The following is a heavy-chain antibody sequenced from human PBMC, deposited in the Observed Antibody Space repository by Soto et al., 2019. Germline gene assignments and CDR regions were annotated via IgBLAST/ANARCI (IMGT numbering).Heavy chain of an antibody. V-gene: IGHV4-30-2*01. CDR1: GASIASGGFC. CDR3: ARGGADWSLRNFDV. Sequence: QLQLQASGSGLVTPSQTLSLTCTVSGASIASGGFCWSWIRPPPGQALESIGYVYQNGNAYLNPSLKSRVTMSVDKSKNQFSLKLSSVTAADTAVYFCARGGADWSLRNFDVWGRGTPVSVSS. CDR2: VYQNGNA. J-gene: IGHJ2*01. D-gene: IGHD3-9*01.